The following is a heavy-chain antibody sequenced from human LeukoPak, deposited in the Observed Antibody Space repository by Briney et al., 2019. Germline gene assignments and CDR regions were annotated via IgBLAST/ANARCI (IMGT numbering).Heavy chain of an antibody. J-gene: IGHJ3*02. CDR3: ARADYTHRAFDI. CDR2: ISSSSSYI. V-gene: IGHV3-21*01. D-gene: IGHD4-11*01. Sequence: PGGSLRLSCAASGFTFSSCSMNWVRQAPGKGLEWVSSISSSSSYIYYADSVKGRFTISRDNAKNSLYLQMNSLRAEDTAVYYCARADYTHRAFDIWGQGTMVTVSS. CDR1: GFTFSSCS.